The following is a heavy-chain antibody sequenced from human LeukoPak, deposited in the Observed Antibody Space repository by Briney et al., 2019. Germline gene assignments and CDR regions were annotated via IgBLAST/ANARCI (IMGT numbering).Heavy chain of an antibody. J-gene: IGHJ6*02. Sequence: GGSLRLSCAASGFTFSSYSMNWVRQAPGKGLEWVSSISSSSSYIYYADSVKGRFTISRDNAKNSLYLQMNSLRAEDTAVYYCARRLPLAPYYYGMDVRGQGTTVTVSS. CDR3: ARRLPLAPYYYGMDV. V-gene: IGHV3-21*01. CDR2: ISSSSSYI. D-gene: IGHD2-15*01. CDR1: GFTFSSYS.